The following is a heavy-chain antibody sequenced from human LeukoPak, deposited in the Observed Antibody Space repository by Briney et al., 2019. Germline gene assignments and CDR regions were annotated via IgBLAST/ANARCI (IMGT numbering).Heavy chain of an antibody. J-gene: IGHJ3*02. CDR3: AMIDYYDSGAFDI. V-gene: IGHV4-34*01. Sequence: SETLSLTCAIYGGSFSGYYWSWIRQPPGKGLEWIGEINHSGSTNYNPSLKSRVTISVDTSKNQFSLKLSSVTAADTAVYYCAMIDYYDSGAFDIWGQGTMVTVSS. CDR1: GGSFSGYY. D-gene: IGHD3-22*01. CDR2: INHSGST.